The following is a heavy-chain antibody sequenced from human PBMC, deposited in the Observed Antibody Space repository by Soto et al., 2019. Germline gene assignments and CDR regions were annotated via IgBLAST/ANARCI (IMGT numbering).Heavy chain of an antibody. CDR3: AKDFGYNYGYDAFDI. V-gene: IGHV3-23*01. J-gene: IGHJ3*02. Sequence: HPGGSLRLSCAASGFTFSSYAMSWVRQAPGKGLEWVSGVSGSGGSTYCVDSVKGRFTISRDNSKNTLYLQMNSLRAEDTAVYYCAKDFGYNYGYDAFDIWAQGKMVTVSS. D-gene: IGHD5-18*01. CDR1: GFTFSSYA. CDR2: VSGSGGST.